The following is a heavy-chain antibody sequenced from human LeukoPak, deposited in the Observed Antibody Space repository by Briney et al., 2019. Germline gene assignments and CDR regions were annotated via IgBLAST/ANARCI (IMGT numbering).Heavy chain of an antibody. J-gene: IGHJ4*02. CDR1: GGSFSGYY. V-gene: IGHV4-34*01. Sequence: SETLSLTCAVYGGSFSGYYWSWIRQPPGKGLEWIGEINHSGSTNYNPSLKSRVTISVDTSKNQFSLKLSSVTAADTAVYYCARGLINVRGSYRYFDYWGQGTLVTVSS. CDR2: INHSGST. D-gene: IGHD3-16*02. CDR3: ARGLINVRGSYRYFDY.